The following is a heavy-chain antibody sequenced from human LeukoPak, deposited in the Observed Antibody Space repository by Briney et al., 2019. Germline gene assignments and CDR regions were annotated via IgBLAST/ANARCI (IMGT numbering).Heavy chain of an antibody. D-gene: IGHD3-3*01. CDR2: IKSKTDGGAT. CDR3: TTDPNPILRRVNWFDP. V-gene: IGHV3-15*01. J-gene: IGHJ5*02. CDR1: GFTFSNAW. Sequence: GGSLRLSCAASGFTFSNAWMSWVRQAPGKGLEWVGRIKSKTDGGATDYAAPVKGRFTISRDDSKNTLYLQMNSLKTEDTAVYYCTTDPNPILRRVNWFDPWGQGTLLSVSS.